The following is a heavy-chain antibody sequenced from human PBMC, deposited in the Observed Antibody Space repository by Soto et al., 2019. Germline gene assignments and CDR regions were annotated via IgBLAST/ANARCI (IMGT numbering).Heavy chain of an antibody. Sequence: ETLSLTCAVYGGSFSGYYWSWIRQPPGKGLEWIGEINHSGSTNYNPSLKSRVTISVDTSKNQFSLKLSSVTAADTAVYYCARGSPYYDFWSGYYAVWFDPWGQGTLVTVSS. CDR3: ARGSPYYDFWSGYYAVWFDP. D-gene: IGHD3-3*01. V-gene: IGHV4-34*01. J-gene: IGHJ5*02. CDR1: GGSFSGYY. CDR2: INHSGST.